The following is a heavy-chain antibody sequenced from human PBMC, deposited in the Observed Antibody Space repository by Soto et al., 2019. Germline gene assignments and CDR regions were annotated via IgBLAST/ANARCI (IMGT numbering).Heavy chain of an antibody. D-gene: IGHD4-17*01. J-gene: IGHJ4*02. CDR3: AKDSHYGDYVGYFDY. CDR2: ISGSGGST. CDR1: GFTFSSYA. V-gene: IGHV3-23*01. Sequence: GGSLRLSCAASGFTFSSYAMSWVRQAPGKGLEWVSAISGSGGSTYYADSVKGRFTISRDNSKNTLYLQMNSLRAEDTAVYYCAKDSHYGDYVGYFDYWGQGTLVTVSS.